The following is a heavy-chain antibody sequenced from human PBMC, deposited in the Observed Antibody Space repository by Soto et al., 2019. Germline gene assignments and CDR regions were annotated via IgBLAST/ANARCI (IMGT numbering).Heavy chain of an antibody. D-gene: IGHD1-20*01. V-gene: IGHV4-59*01. J-gene: IGHJ4*02. CDR3: ARARYNWNY. CDR2: IYSSGST. Sequence: SETLSLTCTVSGGSLDTYYWTWIRQPPGKGLEWIGYIYSSGSTNYNPSLKSRVTMAVDMSKNQFSLKLTSVTAADTAVYYCARARYNWNYWGQGAQVTVSS. CDR1: GGSLDTYY.